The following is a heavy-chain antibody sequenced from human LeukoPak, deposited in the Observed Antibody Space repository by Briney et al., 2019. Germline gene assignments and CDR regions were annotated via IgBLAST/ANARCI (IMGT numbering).Heavy chain of an antibody. J-gene: IGHJ3*02. CDR1: GFTFSSYE. CDR2: ISSSGSTI. V-gene: IGHV3-48*03. D-gene: IGHD3-9*01. Sequence: GGSLRLSCAASGFTFSSYEMNWVRQAPGKGLEWVSYISSSGSTIYYADSVKGRFTISRDNAKNSLHLQMNSLRAEDTAVYYCAREINYDILTVYYKDIGGDAFDIWGQGTMVTVSS. CDR3: AREINYDILTVYYKDIGGDAFDI.